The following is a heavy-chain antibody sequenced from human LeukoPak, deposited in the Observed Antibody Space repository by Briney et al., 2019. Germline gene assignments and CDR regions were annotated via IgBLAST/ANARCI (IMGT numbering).Heavy chain of an antibody. V-gene: IGHV4-4*07. D-gene: IGHD2-21*01. CDR3: ARDRDLRPHTSFDI. CDR2: IYASGSSGNT. J-gene: IGHJ3*02. CDR1: GGSISRYY. Sequence: SETLSLTCTVSGGSISRYYWSWIRQSAGKGLEWIGRIYASGSSGNTKYNPSLESRVTISLDTSKNRFSLKVNSVTAADTAVYYCARDRDLRPHTSFDIWGRGTLVTVSP.